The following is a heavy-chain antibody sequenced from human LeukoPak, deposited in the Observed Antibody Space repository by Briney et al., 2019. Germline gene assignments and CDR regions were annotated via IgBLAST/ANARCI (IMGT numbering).Heavy chain of an antibody. V-gene: IGHV5-51*01. CDR2: IYPGDSDT. CDR3: ARHVRSGPAYYYDSSPSYGMDV. J-gene: IGHJ6*02. Sequence: GESLKISCKVSGYSFTSYWIGWVRQMPGKGLEWMGIIYPGDSDTRYSPSFQGQVTISADKSISTAYLQWSSLKASDTAMYYCARHVRSGPAYYYDSSPSYGMDVWGQGTTVTVSS. D-gene: IGHD3-22*01. CDR1: GYSFTSYW.